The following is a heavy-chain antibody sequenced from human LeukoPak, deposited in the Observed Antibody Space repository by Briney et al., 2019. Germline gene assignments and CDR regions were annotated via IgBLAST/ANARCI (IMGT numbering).Heavy chain of an antibody. D-gene: IGHD6-19*01. CDR3: TRSTGIEVANFEY. J-gene: IGHJ4*02. V-gene: IGHV3-49*03. CDR1: GFTFGDYA. CDR2: IRSKAYGGTT. Sequence: PGRSLRLSCTASGFTFGDYAMSWLRQAPGKGLEWVGFIRSKAYGGTTEYAASVKGRFTISRDDSKSIAYLQMNSLKTEDTAVYYCTRSTGIEVANFEYWGQGTLVTVSS.